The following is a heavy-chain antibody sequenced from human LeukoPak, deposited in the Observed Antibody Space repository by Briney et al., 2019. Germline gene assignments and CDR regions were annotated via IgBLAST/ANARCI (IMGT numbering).Heavy chain of an antibody. CDR2: IIVTDDKA. J-gene: IGHJ5*02. V-gene: IGHV1-69*04. Sequence: SVKVSCKATGGTFSNFAVGWVRQAPGQGLEWMGRIIVTDDKANYAQNFHGRVAITADKSTGIVYMELSSLRSEDTAVYYCARAVDDALAGYYWGDWFDPWGQGTLVTVSS. CDR3: ARAVDDALAGYYWGDWFDP. D-gene: IGHD3-9*01. CDR1: GGTFSNFA.